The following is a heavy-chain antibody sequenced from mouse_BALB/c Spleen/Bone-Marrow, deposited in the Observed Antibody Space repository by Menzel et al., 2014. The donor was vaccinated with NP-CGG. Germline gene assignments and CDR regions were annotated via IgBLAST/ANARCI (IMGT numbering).Heavy chain of an antibody. J-gene: IGHJ2*01. Sequence: EVKLVESGPGLVKPSQSLSLTCTVTGYSITSDYACNWIRQFPGNKLEWMGYMSSSGSTSYRPSLKSRISITRDTSKNQFFLQLNSVTAEDTGTYYCARDYYGSGYFDYWGQGTTLTVSS. D-gene: IGHD1-1*01. CDR3: ARDYYGSGYFDY. CDR2: MSSSGST. V-gene: IGHV3-2*02. CDR1: GYSITSDYA.